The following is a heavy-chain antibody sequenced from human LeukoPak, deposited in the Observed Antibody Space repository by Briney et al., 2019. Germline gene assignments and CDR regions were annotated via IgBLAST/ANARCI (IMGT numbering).Heavy chain of an antibody. CDR2: ISGSGGST. Sequence: PGGSLRLSCAASGFTFSSYAMSWVRQAPGKGLEWVSAISGSGGSTYYADSVKGRFTISRDNSKNTLYLQMNSLRAEDTAVYYCANHLEIAYCGGDCYYWPWYFDYWGQGTLVTVSS. CDR3: ANHLEIAYCGGDCYYWPWYFDY. CDR1: GFTFSSYA. V-gene: IGHV3-23*01. J-gene: IGHJ4*02. D-gene: IGHD2-21*02.